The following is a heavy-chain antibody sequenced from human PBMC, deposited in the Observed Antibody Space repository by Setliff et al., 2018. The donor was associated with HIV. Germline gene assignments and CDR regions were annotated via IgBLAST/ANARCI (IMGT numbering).Heavy chain of an antibody. CDR2: IDYSGSA. J-gene: IGHJ4*02. V-gene: IGHV4-31*03. Sequence: SETLSLTCTVSGGSIKSSSDYWGWIRQPPGKGLEWIGYIDYSGSAFYNPSLKSRLTISRDTSKNQFSLRMKSVTAADTAVYYCAREGKTALVTKYFDYWGQGTLVTVSS. CDR1: GGSIKSSSDY. CDR3: AREGKTALVTKYFDY. D-gene: IGHD5-18*01.